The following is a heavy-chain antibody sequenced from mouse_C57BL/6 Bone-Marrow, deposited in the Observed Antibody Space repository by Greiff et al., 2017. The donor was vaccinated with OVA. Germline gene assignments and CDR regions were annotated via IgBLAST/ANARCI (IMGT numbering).Heavy chain of an antibody. J-gene: IGHJ2*01. D-gene: IGHD2-3*01. CDR1: GFTFTDYY. CDR3: AGGYYYYFDY. V-gene: IGHV7-3*01. CDR2: IRNKANGYTT. Sequence: EVQRVESGGGLVQPGGSLSLSCAASGFTFTDYYMSWVRQPPGKALEWLGFIRNKANGYTTEYSASVKGRFTISRDNSQSILYLQMNALRAEDSATYYCAGGYYYYFDYWGQGTTLTVSS.